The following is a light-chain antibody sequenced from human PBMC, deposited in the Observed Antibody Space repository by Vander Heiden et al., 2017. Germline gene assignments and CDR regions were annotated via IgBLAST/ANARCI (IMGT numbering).Light chain of an antibody. CDR2: DAS. CDR1: QSISSW. J-gene: IGKJ1*01. V-gene: IGKV1-5*01. CDR3: QQYNSYVWT. Sequence: DIQMTQSPYTLSAYVGERVTITCRAIQSISSWLAWYQQKPGKAPKLLIYDASSLESGVPSRFSGSGSGTEFTLTISSLQPDDFATYYCQQYNSYVWTFGQGTKVEIK.